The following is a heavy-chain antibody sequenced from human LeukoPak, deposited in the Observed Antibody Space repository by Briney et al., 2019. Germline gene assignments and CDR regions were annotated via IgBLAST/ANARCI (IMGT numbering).Heavy chain of an antibody. J-gene: IGHJ4*02. CDR2: INPNSGGT. D-gene: IGHD3-10*01. CDR3: ARSLRAGESNY. V-gene: IGHV1-2*02. Sequence: ASVKVSCNASGYTFTGYYLHWVRQAPGQGLEWMGWINPNSGGTKYAQKFQGRVTMTRDTSINTAYMELSRLRSDDTAVYYCARSLRAGESNYWGQGTLVTVSS. CDR1: GYTFTGYY.